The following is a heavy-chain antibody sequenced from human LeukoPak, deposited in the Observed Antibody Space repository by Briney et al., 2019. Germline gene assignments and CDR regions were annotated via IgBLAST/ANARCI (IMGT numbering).Heavy chain of an antibody. Sequence: ASVTVSCKASGYTFTGYYMHWVRQAPGQGLEWMGWINPNSGGTNYAQKFQGWVTMTRDTSISTAYMELSRLRSEDTAVYYCAADRTDNWNYYYFDYWGQGTLVTVSS. CDR1: GYTFTGYY. V-gene: IGHV1-2*04. J-gene: IGHJ4*02. D-gene: IGHD1-7*01. CDR2: INPNSGGT. CDR3: AADRTDNWNYYYFDY.